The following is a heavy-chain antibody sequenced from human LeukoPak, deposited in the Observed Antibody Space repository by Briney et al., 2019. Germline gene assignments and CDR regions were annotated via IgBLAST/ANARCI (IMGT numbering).Heavy chain of an antibody. D-gene: IGHD1-7*01. CDR1: GFTFTSYA. CDR3: AKDRRLELGGVLDV. Sequence: PGGSLRPSCAASGFTFTSYAISWVRQAHGKGLEWVSSINGSGGSTYYADSVKGRFTISRDNSKNTLYLQMNSLRAEDTAVYYCAKDRRLELGGVLDVWGKGTTVTVSS. CDR2: INGSGGST. J-gene: IGHJ6*04. V-gene: IGHV3-23*01.